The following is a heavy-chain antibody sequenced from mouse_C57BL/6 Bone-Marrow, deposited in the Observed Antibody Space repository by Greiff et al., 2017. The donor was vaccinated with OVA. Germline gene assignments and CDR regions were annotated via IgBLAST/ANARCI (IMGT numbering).Heavy chain of an antibody. Sequence: EVQLQQSGPELVKPGASVKISCKASGYSFTDYNMNWVKQSNGKSLEWIGVISPNYGTTSYNQKFKGKATLTVDQSSSTAYMQLNSLTSEDSAVYSCALHLYYDYASFAYWGQGTLVTVSA. J-gene: IGHJ3*01. CDR3: ALHLYYDYASFAY. V-gene: IGHV1-39*01. D-gene: IGHD2-4*01. CDR1: GYSFTDYN. CDR2: ISPNYGTT.